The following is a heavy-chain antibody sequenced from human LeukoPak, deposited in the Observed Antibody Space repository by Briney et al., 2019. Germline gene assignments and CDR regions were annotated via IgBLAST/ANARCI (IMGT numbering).Heavy chain of an antibody. CDR2: ISSTTSYI. V-gene: IGHV3-21*01. Sequence: GGSLRLSCAASGFIFNTYSMNWVRQAPGKGLEWAQSISSTTSYIFYADSVKGRFTISRDNAKNSLYLQMTSLRAEDTAVYYCARPLSSGSPQGLPTSPHLDYWGQGTLVTVSS. J-gene: IGHJ4*02. CDR3: ARPLSSGSPQGLPTSPHLDY. D-gene: IGHD3-10*01. CDR1: GFIFNTYS.